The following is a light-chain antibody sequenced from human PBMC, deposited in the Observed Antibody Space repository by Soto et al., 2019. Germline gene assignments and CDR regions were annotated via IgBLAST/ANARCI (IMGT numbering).Light chain of an antibody. CDR2: DVS. J-gene: IGLJ1*01. V-gene: IGLV2-11*01. CDR1: SSDVGGYNY. Sequence: QSALTQPRSVSGSPGQSVTISCTGTSSDVGGYNYVSWYQQHPGKAPKLMIYDVSKRPSGVPDRFSGSKSGNTASLTISGLQAEDEDDYYCCSYAGSDTYVFGTGTKLTV. CDR3: CSYAGSDTYV.